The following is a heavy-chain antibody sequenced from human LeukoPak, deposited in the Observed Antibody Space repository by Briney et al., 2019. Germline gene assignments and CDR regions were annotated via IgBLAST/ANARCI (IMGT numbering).Heavy chain of an antibody. D-gene: IGHD3-10*01. V-gene: IGHV3-48*01. Sequence: GGSLRLSCAASGFTFSSYAMHWVRQAPGKGLEWVSYISSSSSTIYYADSVKGRFTISRDNAKNSLYLQMNSLRAEDTAVYYCARDTPGIDYWGQGTLVTVSS. CDR3: ARDTPGIDY. CDR2: ISSSSSTI. J-gene: IGHJ4*02. CDR1: GFTFSSYA.